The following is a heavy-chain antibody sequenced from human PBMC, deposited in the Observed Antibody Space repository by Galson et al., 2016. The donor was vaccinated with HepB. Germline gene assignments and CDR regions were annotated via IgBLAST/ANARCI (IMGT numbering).Heavy chain of an antibody. CDR1: GFSFSSYA. D-gene: IGHD6-6*01. CDR3: AKDPQWTTSSSVAFYV. V-gene: IGHV3-23*01. J-gene: IGHJ3*01. CDR2: ITGRGTST. Sequence: SLRLSCAASGFSFSSYAMSWVRQAPGKGLEWVSTITGRGTSTYYADSAEGRFTISRDNSQSTLYLQMNGLSAEDTAVYYCAKDPQWTTSSSVAFYVLGQGTILTVFS.